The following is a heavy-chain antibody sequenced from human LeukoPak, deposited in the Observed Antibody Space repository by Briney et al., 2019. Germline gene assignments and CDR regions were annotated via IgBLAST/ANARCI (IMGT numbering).Heavy chain of an antibody. D-gene: IGHD3-9*01. CDR3: ARGGRKYFETNWFDP. J-gene: IGHJ5*02. CDR1: GFTFSSYW. Sequence: GGSLRLSCAASGFTFSSYWMHWVRQAPGKGLVWVSRINSDGSSTSYADSVKGRFTISRDNAKNTLYLQMNSLRAEDTAVYYCARGGRKYFETNWFDPWGQGTLVIVSS. CDR2: INSDGSST. V-gene: IGHV3-74*01.